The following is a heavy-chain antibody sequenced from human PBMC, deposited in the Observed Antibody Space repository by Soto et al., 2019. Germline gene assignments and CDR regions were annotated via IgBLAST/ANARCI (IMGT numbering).Heavy chain of an antibody. CDR1: GGSISSRSYY. CDR3: AIQWGGQAYTYFYGMDV. V-gene: IGHV4-39*01. CDR2: IYYSGTT. Sequence: SETLSLTCTVSGGSISSRSYYWGWIRQPPGKGLEWIGNIYYSGTTYHSPSLKSRVTMSGDTSKNQFSLKLTAVTAADSAGYFCAIQWGGQAYTYFYGMDVWGQGTTVTVSS. J-gene: IGHJ6*02. D-gene: IGHD1-26*01.